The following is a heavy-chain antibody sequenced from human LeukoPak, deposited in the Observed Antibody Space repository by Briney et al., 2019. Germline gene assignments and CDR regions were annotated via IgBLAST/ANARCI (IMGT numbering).Heavy chain of an antibody. D-gene: IGHD6-19*01. V-gene: IGHV4-4*07. CDR3: ASDRQWLENDH. Sequence: SETLSFTCTVSGGSISGPYWIWNRQPAGKGLEWIGRVYSSGSTNYNPSLKSRVTMSIDTSKNQFSLKLSSVTAADTAVYYCASDRQWLENDHWGEGTLVSVSS. J-gene: IGHJ1*01. CDR2: VYSSGST. CDR1: GGSISGPY.